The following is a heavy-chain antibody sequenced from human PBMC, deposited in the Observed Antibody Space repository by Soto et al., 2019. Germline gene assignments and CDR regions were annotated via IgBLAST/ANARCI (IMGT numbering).Heavy chain of an antibody. Sequence: QVQLQESGPGLVKPSQTLSLTCTVSGGSISSGGYYWSWIRQHPGKGLEWIGYIYYSGSTYYNPSLKRRVTLSVDTSKNQFSLKLSSVTAADTAVYSCARSSTSANYFDYWGQGTLVTVSS. CDR1: GGSISSGGYY. J-gene: IGHJ4*02. V-gene: IGHV4-31*03. CDR2: IYYSGST. CDR3: ARSSTSANYFDY. D-gene: IGHD2-2*01.